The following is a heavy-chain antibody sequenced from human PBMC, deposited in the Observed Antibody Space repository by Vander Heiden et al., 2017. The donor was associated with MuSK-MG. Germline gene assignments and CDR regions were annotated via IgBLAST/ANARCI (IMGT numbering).Heavy chain of an antibody. CDR3: AREESGYSYDF. Sequence: QVQLVQSGAEVKKAGASVKVSCKASGYSFTSYYIHWVRQAPGQGLEWMGIINPRGGITTYAQKFQGRVTMTTDTSTSTVYMQLSSLRSEDTAVYYCAREESGYSYDFWGQGTLVTVSS. CDR2: INPRGGIT. CDR1: GYSFTSYY. V-gene: IGHV1-46*01. D-gene: IGHD5-12*01. J-gene: IGHJ4*02.